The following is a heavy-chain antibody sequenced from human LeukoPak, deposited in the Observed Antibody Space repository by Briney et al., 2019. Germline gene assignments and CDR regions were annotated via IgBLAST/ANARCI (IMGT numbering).Heavy chain of an antibody. D-gene: IGHD2-21*01. CDR3: ARDRRVGGWGGAFDI. Sequence: GGSLRLSCANSGFTFSNYWMNWVRQAPGKGLEYVANIKQDGSQKYYVDSVKGRFTISRDNAKNSLYLQMNSLTTEGTAVYFCARDRRVGGWGGAFDIWGQGTKVTVSS. CDR2: IKQDGSQK. V-gene: IGHV3-7*01. CDR1: GFTFSNYW. J-gene: IGHJ3*02.